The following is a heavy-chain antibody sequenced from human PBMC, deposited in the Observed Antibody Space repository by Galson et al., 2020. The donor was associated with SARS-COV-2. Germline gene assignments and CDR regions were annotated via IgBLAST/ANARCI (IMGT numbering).Heavy chain of an antibody. Sequence: QLGESLKISCAASGFTFSSYWMSWVRQAPGKGLEWVANIKQDGSEKYYVDSVKGQFTISRDNAKNSLYLQMNSLRAEDTAVYYCARVGRGAMVLVYWGQGTLVTVSS. J-gene: IGHJ4*02. D-gene: IGHD3-10*01. CDR2: IKQDGSEK. CDR3: ARVGRGAMVLVY. V-gene: IGHV3-7*01. CDR1: GFTFSSYW.